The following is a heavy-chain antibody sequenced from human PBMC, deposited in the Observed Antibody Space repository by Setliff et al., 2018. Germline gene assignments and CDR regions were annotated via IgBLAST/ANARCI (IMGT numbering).Heavy chain of an antibody. CDR1: GESFDTYY. D-gene: IGHD1-1*01. CDR2: INQSGSG. Sequence: SETLSLTCNVYGESFDTYYWSWIRQPPGKGLEWFGEINQSGSGDYNPSFKGRVTISVDTSKKQFSLTLRYVTAADTALYYCRQAVVGRDVFDIWGQGTVVTVPS. J-gene: IGHJ3*02. CDR3: RQAVVGRDVFDI. V-gene: IGHV4-34*01.